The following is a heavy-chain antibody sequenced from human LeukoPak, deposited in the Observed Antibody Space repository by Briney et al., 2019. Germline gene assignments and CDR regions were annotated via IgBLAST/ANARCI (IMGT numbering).Heavy chain of an antibody. CDR1: GFNFSNYG. V-gene: IGHV3-30*18. CDR2: ISYDGSNQ. J-gene: IGHJ4*02. Sequence: PGGSLRLACAASGFNFSNYGMQWVRQAPDKGLEWVAVISYDGSNQGYADSVKGRFTISRDNFKKTLYLQMNSLRTEDTAVYYCAKDLRFSGYDYWGQGTPVTVSS. CDR3: AKDLRFSGYDY. D-gene: IGHD5-12*01.